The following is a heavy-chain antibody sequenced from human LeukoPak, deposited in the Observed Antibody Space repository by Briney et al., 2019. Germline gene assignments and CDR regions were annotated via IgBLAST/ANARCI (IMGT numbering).Heavy chain of an antibody. V-gene: IGHV3-66*01. CDR1: GFTVSSNY. D-gene: IGHD1-14*01. Sequence: GGSLRLSCAAPGFTVSSNYMSWVRQAPGKGLEWVSVIYSGGSTYYADSVKGRFTISRDNSKNTLYLQMNSLRAEDTAVYYCARDLPIRPGNYDYWGQGTLVTVSS. J-gene: IGHJ4*02. CDR3: ARDLPIRPGNYDY. CDR2: IYSGGST.